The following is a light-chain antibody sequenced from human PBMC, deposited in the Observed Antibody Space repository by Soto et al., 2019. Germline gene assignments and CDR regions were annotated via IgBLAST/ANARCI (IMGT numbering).Light chain of an antibody. CDR1: QGIRND. J-gene: IGKJ1*01. V-gene: IGKV1-6*01. Sequence: AIQMTQSPSSLSASVGDRVTITCRASQGIRNDLGWYQQKPGKAPKLLIYATSSLQSGVPSRFSGSGSGTDFTLSISSLQPEDFATYYCLQYYNYPWTFGQGTKVEIK. CDR2: ATS. CDR3: LQYYNYPWT.